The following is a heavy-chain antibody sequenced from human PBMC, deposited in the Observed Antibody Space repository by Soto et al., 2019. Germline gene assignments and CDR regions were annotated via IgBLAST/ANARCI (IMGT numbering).Heavy chain of an antibody. CDR1: GYTFTSYY. D-gene: IGHD6-19*01. CDR2: INPSGGST. Sequence: ASVKVSCKASGYTFTSYYMHWVRQAPGQGLEWMGIINPSGGSTSYAQKFQGRVTMTRDTSTSTVYMELSSLRSEDTAVYYCARGDVTYSSGWYVDYWGQGTLVTVPQ. V-gene: IGHV1-46*03. J-gene: IGHJ4*02. CDR3: ARGDVTYSSGWYVDY.